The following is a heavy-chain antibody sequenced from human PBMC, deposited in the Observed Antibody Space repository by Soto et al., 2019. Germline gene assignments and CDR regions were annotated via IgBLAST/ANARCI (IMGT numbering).Heavy chain of an antibody. CDR3: ARDLEAPADWVATFYYGMDV. CDR1: GYTFSSYG. CDR2: ISPYNGNA. D-gene: IGHD2-15*01. V-gene: IGHV1-18*01. J-gene: IGHJ6*02. Sequence: GASVKVSCKASGYTFSSYGITWVRQAPGQGLEWMGWISPYNGNANYAQNLQGRVTMTTDTSTSTAYMELRSLRSDDTAVYYCARDLEAPADWVATFYYGMDVWGQGTTVTVSS.